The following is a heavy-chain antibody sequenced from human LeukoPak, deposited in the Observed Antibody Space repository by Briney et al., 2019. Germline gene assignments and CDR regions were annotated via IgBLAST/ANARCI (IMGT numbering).Heavy chain of an antibody. D-gene: IGHD3-3*01. V-gene: IGHV3-23*01. CDR2: ISGSGGST. CDR3: AKEAARAWDYDFWSGYYTGFDY. Sequence: PGGSLRLSCAASGFTFSSHAMSWVRQAPGKGLEWVSAISGSGGSTYYADSVKGRFTISRDNSKNTLYLQMNSLRAEDTAVYYCAKEAARAWDYDFWSGYYTGFDYWGQGTLVTVSS. J-gene: IGHJ4*02. CDR1: GFTFSSHA.